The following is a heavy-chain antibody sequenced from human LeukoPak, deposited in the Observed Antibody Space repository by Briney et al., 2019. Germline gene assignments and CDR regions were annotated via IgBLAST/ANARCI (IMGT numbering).Heavy chain of an antibody. V-gene: IGHV1-69*13. CDR2: IIPIFGTA. Sequence: GASVKVSCKASGGTFSSYAISWVRQAPGQGLEWMGGIIPIFGTANYAQKFQGRVTITADESTSTAYMELSSLRSEDTAVYYCARDCYDFWSGCLDYWGQGTLVTVSS. J-gene: IGHJ4*02. CDR1: GGTFSSYA. D-gene: IGHD3-3*01. CDR3: ARDCYDFWSGCLDY.